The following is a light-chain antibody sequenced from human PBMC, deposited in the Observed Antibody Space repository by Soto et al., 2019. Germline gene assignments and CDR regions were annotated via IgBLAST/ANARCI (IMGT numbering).Light chain of an antibody. CDR1: QSVSSY. CDR3: QQYGSSIT. V-gene: IGKV3-11*01. J-gene: IGKJ5*01. CDR2: DAS. Sequence: IVLTQAPATLSLSPVERATXSCRASQSVSSYLAWYQQKPGQAPRLLIYDASNRATGIPARFSGSGSGTDFTLTISSLEPEDFAVYYCQQYGSSITFGQGTRLEI.